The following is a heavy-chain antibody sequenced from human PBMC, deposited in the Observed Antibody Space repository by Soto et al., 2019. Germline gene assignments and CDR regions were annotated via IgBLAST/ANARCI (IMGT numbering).Heavy chain of an antibody. J-gene: IGHJ4*02. D-gene: IGHD2-8*01. V-gene: IGHV4-30-4*01. CDR1: GDSISSDGYH. CDR3: ARAPVGMDSINFFDH. CDR2: IYNGGRT. Sequence: SETLSLTCTVSGDSISSDGYHWSWIRQSPGKGLEWIGYIYNGGRTFYRTSLESRINMSLDATKNSYSLRLTSVTAADTAVYYCARAPVGMDSINFFDHWGQGMLVTVSS.